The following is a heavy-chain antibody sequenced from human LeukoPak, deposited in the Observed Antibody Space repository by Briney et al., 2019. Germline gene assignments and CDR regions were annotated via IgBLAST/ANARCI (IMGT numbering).Heavy chain of an antibody. CDR3: AKEEYSGYDPLYVFAY. CDR1: GFTFSSYA. V-gene: IGHV3-30*18. CDR2: ISYDGSNK. Sequence: GGSLRLSCAASGFTFSSYAMHWVRQAPGKGLEWVAVISYDGSNKYYADSVRGRFTISRDNSKNTLYLQMNSLRAEDTAVYYCAKEEYSGYDPLYVFAYWGQGTLVTVSS. J-gene: IGHJ4*02. D-gene: IGHD5-12*01.